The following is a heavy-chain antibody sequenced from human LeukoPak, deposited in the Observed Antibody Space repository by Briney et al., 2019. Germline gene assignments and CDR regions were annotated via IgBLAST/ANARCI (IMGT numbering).Heavy chain of an antibody. V-gene: IGHV3-43D*03. CDR3: AKDEGSGYCSSTSCYGLYYMDV. CDR2: ISWDGGST. Sequence: GGSLRLSCAASGFTFDDYAMHWVRHAPGKGLEWVSLISWDGGSTYYADSVKGRFTISRDNSKNSLYLQMNSLRAEDTALYYCAKDEGSGYCSSTSCYGLYYMDVWGKGTTVTVSS. CDR1: GFTFDDYA. J-gene: IGHJ6*03. D-gene: IGHD2-2*01.